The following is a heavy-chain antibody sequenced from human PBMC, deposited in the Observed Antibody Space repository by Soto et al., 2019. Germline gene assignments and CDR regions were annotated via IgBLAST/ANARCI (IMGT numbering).Heavy chain of an antibody. CDR1: GYTFINYG. D-gene: IGHD2-2*01. V-gene: IGHV1-18*01. J-gene: IGHJ4*02. CDR3: ARDRGWYTAGYCSNTICFLDY. Sequence: QVQLVQSGGEVKKPGASVKVSCKASGYTFINYGITWVRQDPGQGHEWMGWTSGYNGNTNYAQKFQGRVSMTTDTATSTAYMELRGLRSDDTAVYYCARDRGWYTAGYCSNTICFLDYWCQGTLVSVSS. CDR2: TSGYNGNT.